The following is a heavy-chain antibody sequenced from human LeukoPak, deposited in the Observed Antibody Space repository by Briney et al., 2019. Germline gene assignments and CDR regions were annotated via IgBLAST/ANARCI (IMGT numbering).Heavy chain of an antibody. CDR2: IIPILGIA. V-gene: IGHV1-69*04. Sequence: GASVKVSCKASGGTFSSYAISWVRQAPGQGLEWMGRIIPILGIANYAQKFQGRVTITADKSTSTAYMELSSLRSEATAVYYCAMGVSEWLRYYYYGMDVWGQGTTVTVSS. J-gene: IGHJ6*02. CDR1: GGTFSSYA. D-gene: IGHD5-12*01. CDR3: AMGVSEWLRYYYYGMDV.